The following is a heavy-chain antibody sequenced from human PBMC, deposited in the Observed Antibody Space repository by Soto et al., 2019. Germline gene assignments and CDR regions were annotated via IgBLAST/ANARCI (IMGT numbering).Heavy chain of an antibody. CDR2: ISAYNGNT. CDR1: GYTFTSYG. J-gene: IGHJ6*02. CDR3: AREGYVLSGGYYYYGMDV. V-gene: IGHV1-18*01. Sequence: ASVKVSCKASGYTFTSYGISWVRQAPGQGLEWMGWISAYNGNTNYAQKLQGRVTMTTDTSTSTAYMELRSLRSDDTAVYYCAREGYVLSGGYYYYGMDVWGQGTTVTVSS. D-gene: IGHD2-8*01.